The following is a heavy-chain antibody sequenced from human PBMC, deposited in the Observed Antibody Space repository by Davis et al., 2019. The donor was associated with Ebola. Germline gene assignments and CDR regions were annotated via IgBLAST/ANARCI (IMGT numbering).Heavy chain of an antibody. Sequence: GGSLRLSCAASGFTFSDYYMSWIRQAPGKGLELVSYISSTSTYTKYADSVKGRFTISRDNAKNSLYLQMNSLRAEDTAVYYCARTDTMVRGVLTGWFDPWGQGTLVTVSS. CDR3: ARTDTMVRGVLTGWFDP. V-gene: IGHV3-11*06. D-gene: IGHD3-10*01. CDR1: GFTFSDYY. J-gene: IGHJ5*02. CDR2: ISSTSTYT.